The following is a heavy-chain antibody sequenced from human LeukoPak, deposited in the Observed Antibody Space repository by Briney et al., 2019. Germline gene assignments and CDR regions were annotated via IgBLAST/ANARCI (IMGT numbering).Heavy chain of an antibody. CDR1: GFTFSSYA. V-gene: IGHV4-39*07. D-gene: IGHD6-13*01. CDR2: IYFSGST. Sequence: GSLRLSCAASGFTFSSYAMSWVRQPPGKGLEWIGSIYFSGSTYYNPSLKSRVTISLDTSKNQFSLKLSSATAADTAVYYCARGPGYSSRGTIWYFDLWGRGTLVTVSS. CDR3: ARGPGYSSRGTIWYFDL. J-gene: IGHJ2*01.